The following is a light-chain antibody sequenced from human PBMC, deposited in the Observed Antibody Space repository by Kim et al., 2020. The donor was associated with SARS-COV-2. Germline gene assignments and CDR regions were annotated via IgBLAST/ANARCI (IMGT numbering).Light chain of an antibody. V-gene: IGLV3-1*01. Sequence: VSPGQTASITCSGDKLGDKYACWYQQKPGQSPVLVIYQDSKRPSGIPERFSGSNSGNTATLTISGTQAMDEADYYCQAWDTSTVVFGGGTKLTVL. J-gene: IGLJ2*01. CDR3: QAWDTSTVV. CDR2: QDS. CDR1: KLGDKY.